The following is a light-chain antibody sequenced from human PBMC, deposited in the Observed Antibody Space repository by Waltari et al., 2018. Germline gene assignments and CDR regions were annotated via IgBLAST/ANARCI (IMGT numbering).Light chain of an antibody. CDR3: QESYSLSWT. CDR1: QRISNH. Sequence: DIQITQSPSSLSASVADRFTITCLASQRISNHLNWYHQKPGKAPKLLIYAASSLQSGVPSRFRGSSSGTDFTLTISSLQLEDAATYYCQESYSLSWTFGQGTKVEIK. J-gene: IGKJ1*01. V-gene: IGKV1-39*01. CDR2: AAS.